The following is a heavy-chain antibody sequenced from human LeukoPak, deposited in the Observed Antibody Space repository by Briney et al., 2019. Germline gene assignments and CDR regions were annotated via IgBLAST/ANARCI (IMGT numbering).Heavy chain of an antibody. Sequence: SETLSLTCTVSGGSVSRYYWSWIRQPAGKGLEWIGRIYSSGSTNYNPSLNNRVTMLEDTSKNQFSLKLSSVTAADTAVYYCAREGQCTITSCSLSAFDIWGQGTMVTVSS. D-gene: IGHD2-2*01. CDR2: IYSSGST. CDR3: AREGQCTITSCSLSAFDI. CDR1: GGSVSRYY. J-gene: IGHJ3*02. V-gene: IGHV4-4*07.